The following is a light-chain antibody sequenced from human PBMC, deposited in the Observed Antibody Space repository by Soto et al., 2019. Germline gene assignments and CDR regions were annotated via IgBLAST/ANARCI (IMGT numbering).Light chain of an antibody. CDR3: RQRSDWPRT. J-gene: IGKJ2*01. Sequence: EIVLTQSPATLSLSPGERPPLSGRAIQRFAPNLDWYQQKPGQAPRLLIYDASNRATGIPARFSGSGSGTDFTLTISSLEPEDFAVYYCRQRSDWPRTFGQGTKLEIK. CDR2: DAS. CDR1: QRFAPN. V-gene: IGKV3-11*01.